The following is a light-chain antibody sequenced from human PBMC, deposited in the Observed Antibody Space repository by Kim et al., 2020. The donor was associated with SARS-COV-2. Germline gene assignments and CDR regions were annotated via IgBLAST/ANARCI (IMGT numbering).Light chain of an antibody. CDR1: QSVSSN. Sequence: EKVMTQSPAILSVSPGERATLSCSASQSVSSNIAWYQQKPGQAPRLLIYGASTRATGIPARFSGSGSGTEFTLIISSLQSEDFAFYYCQQYNDWPRTFGQGTKVDIK. CDR2: GAS. CDR3: QQYNDWPRT. V-gene: IGKV3-15*01. J-gene: IGKJ1*01.